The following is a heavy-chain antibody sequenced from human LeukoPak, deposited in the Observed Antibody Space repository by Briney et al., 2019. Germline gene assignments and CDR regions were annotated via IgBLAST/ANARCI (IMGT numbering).Heavy chain of an antibody. V-gene: IGHV3-74*03. D-gene: IGHD3-10*01. CDR3: ARDKKSGESSEIDY. Sequence: GGSLRLSCAASGFTFSNYWVHWVRRAPGKGLVWVSRINRDGSTTKYADSVKGRFTVSRDNAKNTLNLQMNSLRAEDTAVYYCARDKKSGESSEIDYWGQGTLVTVSS. J-gene: IGHJ4*02. CDR1: GFTFSNYW. CDR2: INRDGSTT.